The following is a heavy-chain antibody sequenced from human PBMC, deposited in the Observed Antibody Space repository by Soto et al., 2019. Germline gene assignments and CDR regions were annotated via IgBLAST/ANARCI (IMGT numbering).Heavy chain of an antibody. V-gene: IGHV1-18*01. CDR1: GYTFTSYG. CDR2: ISAYNGNT. J-gene: IGHJ4*02. D-gene: IGHD3-9*01. CDR3: ARNYDILNGYLEYFDY. Sequence: ASVKVSCKASGYTFTSYGISWVRQAPGQGLEWMGWISAYNGNTNYAQKLQGRVTMTTDTSTSTAYMELRSLRSDDTAVYYCARNYDILNGYLEYFDYWGQGTLVTVSS.